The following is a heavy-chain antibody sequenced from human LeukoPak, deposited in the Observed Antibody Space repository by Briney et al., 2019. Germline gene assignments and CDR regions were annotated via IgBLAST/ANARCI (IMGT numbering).Heavy chain of an antibody. CDR3: ARRGDFGVVISSGAFDI. J-gene: IGHJ3*02. Sequence: GESLKISCKGSGYSFTSYWIGWVRQMPGKGLEWMGSIYSGDSDARYNPSFQGQVSISVDKSVRTAYLQWSSLKASDTAIHYCARRGDFGVVISSGAFDIWGQGTMVTVSS. V-gene: IGHV5-51*01. CDR2: IYSGDSDA. CDR1: GYSFTSYW. D-gene: IGHD3-3*01.